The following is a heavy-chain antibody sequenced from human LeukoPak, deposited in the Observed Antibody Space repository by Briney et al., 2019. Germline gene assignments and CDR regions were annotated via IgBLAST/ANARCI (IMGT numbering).Heavy chain of an antibody. CDR3: ARGGSYLSAFDI. J-gene: IGHJ3*02. CDR1: GFTVSSNY. D-gene: IGHD1-26*01. V-gene: IGHV3-53*01. CDR2: SYSGGST. Sequence: GGSLRLSCAASGFTVSSNYMSWVRQAPGKGLEWVSVSYSGGSTFYADSVKGRFTISRDNSKNTLYLQMNSLRAEDTAVYYCARGGSYLSAFDIWGQGTMVTVSS.